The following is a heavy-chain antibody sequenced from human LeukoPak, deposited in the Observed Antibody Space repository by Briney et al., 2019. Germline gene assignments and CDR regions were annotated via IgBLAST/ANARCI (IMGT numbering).Heavy chain of an antibody. CDR1: GFTFSTYS. J-gene: IGHJ4*02. D-gene: IGHD2-21*01. Sequence: GGSLRLSCAASGFTFSTYSMNWVRQAPGKGLEWVSSISRSSTYISYADSVKGRFTISRDNAKNSLFLRMNSLRAEDTAVYYCASFSVVPYYFDYWGQGTLVTVSS. V-gene: IGHV3-21*01. CDR2: ISRSSTYI. CDR3: ASFSVVPYYFDY.